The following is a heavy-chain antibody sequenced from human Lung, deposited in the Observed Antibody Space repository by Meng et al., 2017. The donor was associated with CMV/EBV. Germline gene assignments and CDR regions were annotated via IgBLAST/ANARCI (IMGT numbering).Heavy chain of an antibody. CDR3: TTGRIYCSSTSCHWGGMDV. V-gene: IGHV3-15*01. Sequence: GGSXRLXCAASGFTFSNAWMSWVRQAPGKGLEWVGRIKSKTDGGTTDYAAPVKGRFTISRDDSKNTLYLQMNSLKTEDTAVYYCTTGRIYCSSTSCHWGGMDVWGQGXTVTVAS. CDR1: GFTFSNAW. J-gene: IGHJ6*02. D-gene: IGHD2-2*01. CDR2: IKSKTDGGTT.